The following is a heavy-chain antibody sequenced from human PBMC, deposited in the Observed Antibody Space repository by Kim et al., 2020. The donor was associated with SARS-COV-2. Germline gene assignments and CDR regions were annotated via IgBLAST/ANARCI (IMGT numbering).Heavy chain of an antibody. Sequence: GGSLRLSCGASGFTFSDSAMHWVRRASGKGLEWVGRIRSKGNGYATAYSASGRGRFTISKDDSRNTAYMQMNSLKTEDTSVYYYTRVPVTTLAFWDAFD. J-gene: IGHJ3*02. D-gene: IGHD1-1*01. CDR1: GFTFSDSA. V-gene: IGHV3-73*01. CDR2: IRSKGNGYAT. CDR3: TRVPVTTLAFWDAFD.